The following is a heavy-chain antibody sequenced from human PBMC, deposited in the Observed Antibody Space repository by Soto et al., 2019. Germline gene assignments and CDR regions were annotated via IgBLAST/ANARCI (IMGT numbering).Heavy chain of an antibody. CDR2: ISYDGSNK. Sequence: GGSLRLSCAASGLTFSSYGMHWVRQAPGKGLEWVAVISYDGSNKYYADSVKGRFTISRDNSKNTLYLQMNSLRAEDTAVYYCAKDHHRVYYYYYGMDFRAQRTTVTVSS. CDR1: GLTFSSYG. CDR3: AKDHHRVYYYYYGMDF. J-gene: IGHJ6*02. V-gene: IGHV3-30*18.